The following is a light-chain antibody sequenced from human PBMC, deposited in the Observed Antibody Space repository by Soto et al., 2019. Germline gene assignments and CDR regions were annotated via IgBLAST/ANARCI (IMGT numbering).Light chain of an antibody. CDR2: DAS. V-gene: IGKV1-5*01. Sequence: DIQMTQSPSTLSASVGDRVTITCRASQSISSWLAWYQQKPGKAPKLLIYDASSLESGVPSRFSGCGSGTEFTPTISSLQPDDFATYYCQQYNSYSTFGQGTKLEIK. CDR1: QSISSW. J-gene: IGKJ2*01. CDR3: QQYNSYST.